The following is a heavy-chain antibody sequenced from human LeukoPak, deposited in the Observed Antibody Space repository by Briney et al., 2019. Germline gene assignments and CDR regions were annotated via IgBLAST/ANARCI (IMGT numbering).Heavy chain of an antibody. J-gene: IGHJ6*03. CDR1: GFTFSSYW. D-gene: IGHD6-19*01. V-gene: IGHV3-7*01. Sequence: GSLRLSCAASGFTFSSYWMSWVRQAPGKGLEWVANIKQDGSEKYYVDSVKGRFTISRDNAKNSLYLQMNSLRAEDTAVYYCAREAVAGGVYYYYYYMDVWGKGTTVTVSS. CDR3: AREAVAGGVYYYYYYMDV. CDR2: IKQDGSEK.